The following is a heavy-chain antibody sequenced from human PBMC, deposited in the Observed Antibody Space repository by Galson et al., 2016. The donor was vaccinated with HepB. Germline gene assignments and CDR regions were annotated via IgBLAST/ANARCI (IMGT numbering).Heavy chain of an antibody. CDR2: IWYDGSNK. Sequence: SLRLSCAASGFTFSNYAMTWVRQAPGKGLEWVAVIWYDGSNKYYADSVKGRFTISRDNSKNTLYLQMNSLRAEDTAVYYCAREGWDYDFWSGYSREAFDIWGQGTMVTVSS. CDR1: GFTFSNYA. D-gene: IGHD3-3*01. V-gene: IGHV3-33*08. CDR3: AREGWDYDFWSGYSREAFDI. J-gene: IGHJ3*02.